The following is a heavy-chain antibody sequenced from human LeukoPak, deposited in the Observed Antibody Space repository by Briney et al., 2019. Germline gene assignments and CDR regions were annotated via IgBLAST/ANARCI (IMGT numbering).Heavy chain of an antibody. CDR1: GFTFGTYA. V-gene: IGHV3-23*01. CDR3: AKYGPQDSGSSHFDY. Sequence: GGSLRLSCAASGFTFGTYAMSWVRQAPGKGLEWVSAIRDSGSSTHYADSVKGRFTISRDNSKNTLFLQMNSLRAEDTAIYYCAKYGPQDSGSSHFDYWGQGALVTVSS. CDR2: IRDSGSST. D-gene: IGHD1-26*01. J-gene: IGHJ4*02.